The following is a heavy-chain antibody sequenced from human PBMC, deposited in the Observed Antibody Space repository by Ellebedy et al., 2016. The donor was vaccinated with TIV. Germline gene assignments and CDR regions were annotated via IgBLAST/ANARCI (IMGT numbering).Heavy chain of an antibody. CDR1: GLSFSDHF. CDR3: TTDPRI. CDR2: IGDKANSHFT. V-gene: IGHV3-72*01. Sequence: GESLKISCATSGLSFSDHFMDWVRQAPGKGLEWVGRIGDKANSHFTQYAASVKGRFTISRDDSKNSPSLQMNSLNTEDTAVYYCTTDPRIWGQGTMVTVSA. J-gene: IGHJ3*02.